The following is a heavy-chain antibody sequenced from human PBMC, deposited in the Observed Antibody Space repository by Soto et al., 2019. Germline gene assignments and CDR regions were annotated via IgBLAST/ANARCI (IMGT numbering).Heavy chain of an antibody. D-gene: IGHD6-19*01. V-gene: IGHV4-34*01. CDR1: GGSFSGSY. Sequence: SETLSLTCAVYGGSFSGSYWNWIRQPPGKGLEWIGEINQSGSTNYDPSLKSRVTISVDTSKNQFSLKLSSVTAADSAVYYCARVVGSSGWYYGSFDIWGPGTMVTVSS. CDR2: INQSGST. J-gene: IGHJ3*02. CDR3: ARVVGSSGWYYGSFDI.